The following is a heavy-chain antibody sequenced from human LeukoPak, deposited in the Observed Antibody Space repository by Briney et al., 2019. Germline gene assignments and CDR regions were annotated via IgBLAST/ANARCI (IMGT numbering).Heavy chain of an antibody. CDR2: IYSSGTI. CDR1: GGSINNYY. J-gene: IGHJ5*02. D-gene: IGHD3-10*01. V-gene: IGHV4-4*07. CDR3: TRDSGTTGEVKFDP. Sequence: SETLSLTCTVSGGSINNYYWSWIRQPAGKGVEWIGRIYSSGTITYNPSLKSRVTMSVDTSKNQFSLRLSSVTAADTAVYYCTRDSGTTGEVKFDPWGQGSLVTVSS.